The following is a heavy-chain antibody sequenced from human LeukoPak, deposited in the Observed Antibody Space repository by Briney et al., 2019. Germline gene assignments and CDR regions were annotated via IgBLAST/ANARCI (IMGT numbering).Heavy chain of an antibody. Sequence: PSETLSLTCTVSGGSISIVSYFWGWIRQSPGKGLEWIGSIYYSGSTYYSPSLKSRFTISVDTSKNQFSLKLSSVTAADTAVYYCARDQSPMITFGGVIVTSFDYWGQGTLVTVSS. CDR1: GGSISIVSYF. V-gene: IGHV4-39*07. D-gene: IGHD3-16*02. CDR2: IYYSGST. J-gene: IGHJ4*02. CDR3: ARDQSPMITFGGVIVTSFDY.